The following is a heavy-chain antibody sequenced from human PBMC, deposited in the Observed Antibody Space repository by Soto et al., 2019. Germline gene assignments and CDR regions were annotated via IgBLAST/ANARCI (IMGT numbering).Heavy chain of an antibody. CDR2: IIPIFGTA. J-gene: IGHJ4*02. V-gene: IGHV1-69*06. Sequence: SVKVSCKASGGTFSSYAISWVRQAPGQGLEWMGGIIPIFGTANYAQKFQGRVTITADKSTSTAYMELSSLRSEDTAVYYCARVVPTAQWLVLDYFDYWGQGTLVSVSS. CDR1: GGTFSSYA. D-gene: IGHD6-19*01. CDR3: ARVVPTAQWLVLDYFDY.